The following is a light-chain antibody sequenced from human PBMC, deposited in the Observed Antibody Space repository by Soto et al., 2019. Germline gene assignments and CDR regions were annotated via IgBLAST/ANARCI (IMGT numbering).Light chain of an antibody. Sequence: DIQMTQSPSTLSGSVGDRVTITCRASQTISSWLAWYQQKPGKAPKLLIYKASTLKGGVPSRVSGSGSGTEFTLTISSLQPDDFATYYCQHYNSYSEAFGQGTKVELK. CDR3: QHYNSYSEA. CDR1: QTISSW. J-gene: IGKJ1*01. CDR2: KAS. V-gene: IGKV1-5*03.